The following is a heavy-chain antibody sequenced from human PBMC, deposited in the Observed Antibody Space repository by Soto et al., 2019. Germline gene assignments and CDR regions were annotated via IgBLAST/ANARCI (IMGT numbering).Heavy chain of an antibody. CDR1: GFSLSTSGVG. J-gene: IGHJ4*02. CDR3: AHSGRGSIAYSY. Sequence: QITLKESGPALVKPTQTLTLTCIFSGFSLSTSGVGVGWISQPQGTALEWLALIYWDDDKRYSPSLQNRLTISKDTSKNHVVLTMSNMDPVDTGTYYCAHSGRGSIAYSYWGQGTLVTVSS. V-gene: IGHV2-5*02. CDR2: IYWDDDK. D-gene: IGHD3-22*01.